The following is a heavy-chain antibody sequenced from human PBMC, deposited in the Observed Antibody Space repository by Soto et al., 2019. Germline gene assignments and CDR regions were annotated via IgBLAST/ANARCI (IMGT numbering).Heavy chain of an antibody. CDR3: ARQGLQWLPEGRDYFDY. D-gene: IGHD6-19*01. Sequence: SETLSLTCTVSGGSISSYYWSWIRQPPGKGLEWIGYIYYSGSTNYNPSLKSRVTISVDTSKNQFSLKLSSVTAADTAVYFCARQGLQWLPEGRDYFDYWGQGALVTVSS. CDR2: IYYSGST. V-gene: IGHV4-59*08. CDR1: GGSISSYY. J-gene: IGHJ4*01.